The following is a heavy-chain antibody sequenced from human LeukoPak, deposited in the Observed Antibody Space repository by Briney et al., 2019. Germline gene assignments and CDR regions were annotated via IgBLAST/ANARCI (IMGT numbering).Heavy chain of an antibody. CDR3: ARGPSYYGSGRKAFDI. CDR2: IGTAGDT. D-gene: IGHD3-10*01. J-gene: IGHJ3*02. CDR1: GFTFSSYD. Sequence: GGSLRLSCAASGFTFSSYDMHWVRQATGKGLEWVSAIGTAGDTYYPGSVKGRFTISRENATNSLYLQMNSLRAGDTAVYYCARGPSYYGSGRKAFDIWGQGTMVTVSS. V-gene: IGHV3-13*04.